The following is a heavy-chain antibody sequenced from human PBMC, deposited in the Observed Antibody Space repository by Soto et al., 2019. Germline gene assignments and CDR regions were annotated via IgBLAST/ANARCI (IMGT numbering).Heavy chain of an antibody. Sequence: PWGSLRLSCAASGFTFSTYAMSWVRQAPGKGLEWVSTISDSGGRTYYAASVKGRFTISRDNSKNTLYLLMNSLTAADTALYYCAKFHGSGTYYTFPDYWGQGTLVTVSS. D-gene: IGHD3-10*01. CDR1: GFTFSTYA. CDR3: AKFHGSGTYYTFPDY. CDR2: ISDSGGRT. J-gene: IGHJ4*02. V-gene: IGHV3-23*01.